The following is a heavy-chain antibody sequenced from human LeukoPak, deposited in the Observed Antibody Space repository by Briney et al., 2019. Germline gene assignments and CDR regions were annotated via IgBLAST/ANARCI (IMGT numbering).Heavy chain of an antibody. J-gene: IGHJ6*03. CDR1: GFTFSSYA. Sequence: GGSLRLSCAASGFTFSSYAIIWVRQAPGKGLEWVSAISGSGGSTYYADSVKGRFTISRDNSKNTLYLQMNSLRADDTAVYYCAKRRGLELTYYYHMDVWGKGTTVTVSS. CDR2: ISGSGGST. V-gene: IGHV3-23*01. D-gene: IGHD1-7*01. CDR3: AKRRGLELTYYYHMDV.